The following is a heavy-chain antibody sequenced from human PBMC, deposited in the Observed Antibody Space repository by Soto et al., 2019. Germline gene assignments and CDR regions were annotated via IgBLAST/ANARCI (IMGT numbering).Heavy chain of an antibody. CDR1: GYTFTDHF. CDR3: ARESIVTGTHHFDY. Sequence: QVQLVQSGAEVKKPGASVKVSCKASGYTFTDHFIHWVRQAPGQGLERMGWINSKNGGTNYPQEFQGRVTMTRDTSITTAHMELSRLRSDDTAIYYCARESIVTGTHHFDYWGQGTQVTVSS. CDR2: INSKNGGT. J-gene: IGHJ4*02. V-gene: IGHV1-2*02. D-gene: IGHD1-7*01.